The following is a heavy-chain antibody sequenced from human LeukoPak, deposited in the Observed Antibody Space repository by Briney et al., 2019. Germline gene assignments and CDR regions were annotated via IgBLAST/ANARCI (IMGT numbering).Heavy chain of an antibody. V-gene: IGHV7-4-1*02. CDR3: ARGDHIVVVVAATFDY. CDR1: GYTFTSYA. J-gene: IGHJ4*02. Sequence: ASVKVSCKASGYTFTSYAMNWVRQAPGQGLEWMGWINTNTGNPTYAQGFTGRFVFSLDTSVSTAYLQISSLKAEDTAVYYCARGDHIVVVVAATFDYWGQGTLVTVSS. D-gene: IGHD2-15*01. CDR2: INTNTGNP.